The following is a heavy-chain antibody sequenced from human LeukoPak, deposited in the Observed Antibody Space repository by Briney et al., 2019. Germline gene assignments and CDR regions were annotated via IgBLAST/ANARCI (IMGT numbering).Heavy chain of an antibody. CDR3: ARIITMVRGAPRGGWFDP. J-gene: IGHJ5*02. D-gene: IGHD3-10*01. CDR1: GGSFSGYY. V-gene: IGHV4-34*01. CDR2: INHSGST. Sequence: SETLSLTCAVYGGSFSGYYWSWIRQPPGKGLEWIGEINHSGSTNYNPSLKSRVTISVDTSKNQFSLKLSSVTAADTAVYYCARIITMVRGAPRGGWFDPWGQGTLVTVSS.